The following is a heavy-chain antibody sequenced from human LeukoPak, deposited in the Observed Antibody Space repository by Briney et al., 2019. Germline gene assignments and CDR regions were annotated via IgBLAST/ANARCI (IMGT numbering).Heavy chain of an antibody. Sequence: ASVKVSCKASGYTFTSYGISWVRQAPGQGLEWMGWISAYNGNTNYAQKLQGRVTITADKSTSTAYMDLSSLKSEDTAVYYCATDRPAYYYGAFYIWGQGTTVTVSS. CDR3: ATDRPAYYYGAFYI. J-gene: IGHJ3*02. CDR2: ISAYNGNT. CDR1: GYTFTSYG. V-gene: IGHV1-18*01. D-gene: IGHD3-10*01.